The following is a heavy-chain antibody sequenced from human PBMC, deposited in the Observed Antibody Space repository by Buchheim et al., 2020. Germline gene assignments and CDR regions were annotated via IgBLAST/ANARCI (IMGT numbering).Heavy chain of an antibody. V-gene: IGHV4-31*03. Sequence: QVQLQESGPGLVKPSQTLSLTCTVSNGSISSDDFYWSWIRQHPGKGLEWIGYIYQSGTTYYNPALRSRLDISMDRSKNQFYLNLDSVTAADTAIYYCATRPSDLSYWYFDLWGRGTL. J-gene: IGHJ2*01. CDR1: NGSISSDDFY. D-gene: IGHD6-6*01. CDR3: ATRPSDLSYWYFDL. CDR2: IYQSGTT.